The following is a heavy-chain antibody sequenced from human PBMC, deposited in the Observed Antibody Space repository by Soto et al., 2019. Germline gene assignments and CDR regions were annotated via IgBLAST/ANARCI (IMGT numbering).Heavy chain of an antibody. J-gene: IGHJ4*02. CDR3: ASGCYCYFQY. CDR1: GFTFTDYA. D-gene: IGHD1-26*01. Sequence: PGGSLRLSCAASGFTFTDYAMSWFRQAPGKGLEWVSTISGSGGSTFYADSVKGRFTISRDNLRNTLYLQMNSLRAEDTAVYYFASGCYCYFQYWGQGAMVTVSS. V-gene: IGHV3-23*01. CDR2: ISGSGGST.